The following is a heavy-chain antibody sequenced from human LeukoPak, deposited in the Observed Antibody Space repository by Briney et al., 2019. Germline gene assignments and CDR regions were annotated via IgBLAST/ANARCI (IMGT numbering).Heavy chain of an antibody. J-gene: IGHJ6*03. Sequence: ASVKVSCKASGYSFTSYYMHWVRQAPGQGLEWMGWINPNSGGTNYAQKFQGRVTMTRDTSISTAYMELSRLRSDDTAVYYCARDQGDHGSGSYYHYYYYYMDVWGKGTTVTISS. D-gene: IGHD3-10*01. CDR1: GYSFTSYY. CDR2: INPNSGGT. V-gene: IGHV1-2*02. CDR3: ARDQGDHGSGSYYHYYYYYMDV.